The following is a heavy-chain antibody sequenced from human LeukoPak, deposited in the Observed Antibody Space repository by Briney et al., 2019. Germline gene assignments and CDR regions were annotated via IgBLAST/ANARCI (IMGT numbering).Heavy chain of an antibody. CDR1: GGSISSSSYY. D-gene: IGHD1-26*01. J-gene: IGHJ5*02. Sequence: SEPLSLTCTVSGGSISSSSYYWGWIRQPPGKGLEWIGSIYYSGSTYYNPSLKSRVTISVDTSKNQFSLKLSSVTAADTAVYYCARHLGWELLGPAWFDPWGQGTLVTVSS. CDR2: IYYSGST. CDR3: ARHLGWELLGPAWFDP. V-gene: IGHV4-39*01.